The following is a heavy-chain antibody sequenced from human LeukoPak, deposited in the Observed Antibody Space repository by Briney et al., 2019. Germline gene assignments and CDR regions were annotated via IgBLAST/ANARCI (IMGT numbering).Heavy chain of an antibody. Sequence: GESLKISCKGSGYSFTTYWIGWVRQMPGKGLEYMGIINPGDSDTRYSPSFQGQVTISVDKSISTAYLQWSSLKASDTAMYYCVLSMVRGASPHWFDPWGQGTLVTVSS. V-gene: IGHV5-51*01. J-gene: IGHJ5*02. D-gene: IGHD3-10*01. CDR2: INPGDSDT. CDR3: VLSMVRGASPHWFDP. CDR1: GYSFTTYW.